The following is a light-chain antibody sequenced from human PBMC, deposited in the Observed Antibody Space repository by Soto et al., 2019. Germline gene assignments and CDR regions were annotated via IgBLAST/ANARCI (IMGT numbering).Light chain of an antibody. Sequence: EIVMTQSPATLSVSPGERATLSCRASQSVSSNLAWYQQKPGQAPRLLIYGASTRATGIPARFSGSRSGTEFTLTIRSLQSEDFAVYYCQHYNNWPPWTFGQGPKVEIK. CDR2: GAS. CDR3: QHYNNWPPWT. V-gene: IGKV3-15*01. CDR1: QSVSSN. J-gene: IGKJ1*01.